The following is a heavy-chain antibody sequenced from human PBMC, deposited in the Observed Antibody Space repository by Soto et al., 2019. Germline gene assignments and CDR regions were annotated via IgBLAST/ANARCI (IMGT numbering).Heavy chain of an antibody. V-gene: IGHV1-69*01. J-gene: IGHJ6*02. CDR3: ARSPIDLDTAIINVGYYYYGMDA. D-gene: IGHD5-18*01. CDR2: IIPIFGTA. CDR1: GGTFSSYA. Sequence: QVQLVQSGPEVKKPGSSVKVSCKASGGTFSSYAISWVRQAPGQGLEWMGGIIPIFGTANYAQKFQGRVTITADESTSTAYMELSSLRSEDTAVYYCARSPIDLDTAIINVGYYYYGMDAWGLGTTVTVSS.